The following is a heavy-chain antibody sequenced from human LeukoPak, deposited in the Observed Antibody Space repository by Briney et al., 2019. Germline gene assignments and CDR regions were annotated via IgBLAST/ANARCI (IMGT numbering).Heavy chain of an antibody. CDR2: ISGSSSSI. D-gene: IGHD3-3*01. Sequence: GGSLRLSCAAFGFAFSYYTINWVRQAPGKGLEWVSSISGSSSSISNADSVMGRFTISRDNSKNSLYLQMNSLRAEDTAVYYCAVSGVSTIAFDYWGQGTLVTVSS. J-gene: IGHJ4*02. CDR1: GFAFSYYT. V-gene: IGHV3-21*01. CDR3: AVSGVSTIAFDY.